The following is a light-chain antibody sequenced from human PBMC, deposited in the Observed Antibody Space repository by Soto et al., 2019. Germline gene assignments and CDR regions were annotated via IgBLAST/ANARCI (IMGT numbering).Light chain of an antibody. CDR2: DAS. Sequence: EIEMTQSPATLSVSQGERATLSCRASQSVSSYLAWYQQKPGQAPRLLIYDASNRATGIPARFSGSGSGTDFTLTISSLEPEDFAVYYCQQRSNWPWTFGQGTKVDIK. J-gene: IGKJ1*01. CDR3: QQRSNWPWT. V-gene: IGKV3-11*01. CDR1: QSVSSY.